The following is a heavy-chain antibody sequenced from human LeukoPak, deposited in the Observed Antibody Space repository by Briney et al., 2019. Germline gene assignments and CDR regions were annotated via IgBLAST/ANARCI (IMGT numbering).Heavy chain of an antibody. CDR2: IYHSGST. CDR3: ATNYGSGSYYIDY. D-gene: IGHD3-10*01. CDR1: GGSISSGGYS. J-gene: IGHJ4*02. Sequence: PSQTLSLTCAVSGGSISSGGYSWSWIRQPPGKGLEWIGYIYHSGSTYYNPSLKSRVTISVDRSKNQFSLKLSSVTAADTAVYYCATNYGSGSYYIDYWGQGTLVTVSS. V-gene: IGHV4-30-2*01.